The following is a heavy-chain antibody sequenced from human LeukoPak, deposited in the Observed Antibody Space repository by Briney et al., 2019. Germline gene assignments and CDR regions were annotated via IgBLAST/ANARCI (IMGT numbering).Heavy chain of an antibody. V-gene: IGHV1-69*01. CDR3: ARAGSGYYSDY. D-gene: IGHD3-22*01. CDR1: GGTYSSYA. J-gene: IGHJ4*02. CDR2: IIPIFGTA. Sequence: GSSEKVSCKASGGTYSSYAISWVRQAAGQWLEWMGGIIPIFGTANYAQKFHGRVTITADESTSTAYMELSSLRSEDTAVYYCARAGSGYYSDYWGQGTLVTVSS.